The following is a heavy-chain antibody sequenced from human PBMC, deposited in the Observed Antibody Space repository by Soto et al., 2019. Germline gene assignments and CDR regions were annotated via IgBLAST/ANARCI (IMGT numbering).Heavy chain of an antibody. V-gene: IGHV3-30-3*01. D-gene: IGHD6-13*01. CDR1: GFTFSSYA. J-gene: IGHJ4*02. Sequence: ESGGGVVQPGRSLRLSCAASGFTFSSYAMHWVRQAPGKGLEWVAVISYDGSNKYYADSVKGRFTISRDNSKNTLYLQMNSLRAEDTAVYYCARDSSSWLPYYFDYWGQGTLVTVSS. CDR3: ARDSSSWLPYYFDY. CDR2: ISYDGSNK.